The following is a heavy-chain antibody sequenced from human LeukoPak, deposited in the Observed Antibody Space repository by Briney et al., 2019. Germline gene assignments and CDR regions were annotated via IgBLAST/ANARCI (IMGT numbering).Heavy chain of an antibody. D-gene: IGHD6-13*01. Sequence: PSETLSLTCAVYGGSFSGYYWSWIRQPPGKGLEWIGEINHSGSTNYNPSLKSRVTISVDTSKNQFSQKLSSVTAADTAVYYCARARYSSSWESYFDYWGQGTLVTVSS. CDR2: INHSGST. CDR3: ARARYSSSWESYFDY. J-gene: IGHJ4*02. CDR1: GGSFSGYY. V-gene: IGHV4-34*01.